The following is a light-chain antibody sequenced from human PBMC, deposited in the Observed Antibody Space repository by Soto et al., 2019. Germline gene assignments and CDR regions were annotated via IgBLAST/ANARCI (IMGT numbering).Light chain of an antibody. V-gene: IGKV1-5*01. Sequence: IPLTQSPSTVSASVGDSVTITCRASQSITTWLAWYQQRPGKAPKLLIYDVSSLQSGVPSRFSGSGSGTEFTLTISSLQPDDFATYYCQHYNSYSEAFGQGTKVDIK. CDR2: DVS. CDR3: QHYNSYSEA. J-gene: IGKJ1*01. CDR1: QSITTW.